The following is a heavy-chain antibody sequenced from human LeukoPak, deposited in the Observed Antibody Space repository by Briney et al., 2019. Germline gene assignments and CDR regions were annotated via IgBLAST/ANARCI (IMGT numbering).Heavy chain of an antibody. Sequence: GGSLRLSCAASGFTFSSYSMNWVRQAPGKGLEWVSSISSSSSYIYYADSVKGRFTTSRDNAKNSLYLQMNSLRAEDTAVYYCARLCYYDSSGSDAFDIWGQGTMVTVSS. V-gene: IGHV3-21*01. CDR3: ARLCYYDSSGSDAFDI. CDR1: GFTFSSYS. J-gene: IGHJ3*02. CDR2: ISSSSSYI. D-gene: IGHD3-22*01.